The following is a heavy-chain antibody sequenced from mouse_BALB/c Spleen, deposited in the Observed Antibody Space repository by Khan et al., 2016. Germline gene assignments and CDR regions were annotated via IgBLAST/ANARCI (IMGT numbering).Heavy chain of an antibody. CDR1: GYSITSDYA. CDR3: AKEYGNYGPWFGS. D-gene: IGHD2-10*02. V-gene: IGHV3-2*02. J-gene: IGHJ3*01. CDR2: ISYSGIT. Sequence: EVKLEESGPGLVKPSQSLSLTCTVTGYSITSDYAWNWIRQFPGNKLEWMGYISYSGITIYNPSLKSRISITRNTSKNQFFLQLNSVTTEDTATYYCAKEYGNYGPWFGSWGQGTLVTVSA.